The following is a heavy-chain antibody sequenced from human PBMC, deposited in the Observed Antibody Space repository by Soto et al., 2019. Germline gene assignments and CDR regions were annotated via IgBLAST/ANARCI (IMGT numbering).Heavy chain of an antibody. CDR3: ARDGPYYDSSGYKPKGFDYYGMDV. CDR2: IWYDGSNK. J-gene: IGHJ6*04. V-gene: IGHV3-33*01. D-gene: IGHD3-22*01. CDR1: GFTFSSYG. Sequence: QVQLVESGGGVVQPGRSLRLSCAASGFTFSSYGMHWVRQAPGKVLEWVAVIWYDGSNKYYADSVKGRFTISRDNSKKTLYLQMNSLRAEDTAVYYCARDGPYYDSSGYKPKGFDYYGMDVWGKGPTVTVSS.